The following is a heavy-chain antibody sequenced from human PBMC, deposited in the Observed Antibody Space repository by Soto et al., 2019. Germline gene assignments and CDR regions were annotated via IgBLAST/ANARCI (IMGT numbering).Heavy chain of an antibody. J-gene: IGHJ4*02. CDR2: ISSNGGST. CDR1: GFTLSSYA. D-gene: IGHD6-19*01. V-gene: IGHV3-64D*06. Sequence: LRLCCSASGFTLSSYAMHWVRQTPGKGLEYVSAISSNGGSTYYADSVKGRFTISRDNSKNTLYLQMSSLRAEDTAVYYCVKSPIYSSGWYQFDYWGQGTLVTVSS. CDR3: VKSPIYSSGWYQFDY.